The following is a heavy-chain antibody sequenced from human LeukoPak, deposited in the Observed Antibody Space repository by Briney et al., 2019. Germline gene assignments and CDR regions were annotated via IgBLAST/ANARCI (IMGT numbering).Heavy chain of an antibody. CDR1: GGSISSSYR. Sequence: SGTLSLTCAVSGGSISSSYRWSWVRQPPGKGLEWIGEIYQSGSTNYNPALTSRVTISVDKSKNHFSLRLTSVTAADTAVYYCARALGSYYYYSMDVWGKGTTVTVSS. V-gene: IGHV4-4*02. CDR3: ARALGSYYYYSMDV. D-gene: IGHD1-26*01. CDR2: IYQSGST. J-gene: IGHJ6*03.